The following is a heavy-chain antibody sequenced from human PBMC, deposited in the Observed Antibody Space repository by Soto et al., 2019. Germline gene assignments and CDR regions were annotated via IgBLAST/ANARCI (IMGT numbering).Heavy chain of an antibody. D-gene: IGHD5-12*01. J-gene: IGHJ4*01. V-gene: IGHV3-11*01. Sequence: QVQLVESGGGLVKPGGSLRLCCAASGFTFSHYYMSWIRQAPGKGLEWVSYISRSGSTIYYADSVKGRITISRDNAKNSLYLQMNSLRAEDTAVYYCVRDSGYDGYFDYWGHGTLVTVSS. CDR3: VRDSGYDGYFDY. CDR1: GFTFSHYY. CDR2: ISRSGSTI.